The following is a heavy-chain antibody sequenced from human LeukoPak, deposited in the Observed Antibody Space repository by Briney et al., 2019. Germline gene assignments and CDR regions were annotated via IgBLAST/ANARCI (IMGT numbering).Heavy chain of an antibody. Sequence: GGSLRLSCAASGFTFSSYWMSWVRQAPGKGLEWVANIKQDGSEKYYVDSVKGRFTISRDNAKNSVYLHMNSLRAEDTAVYYCARDKVVGPTKFDSWGQGTLVTVSS. J-gene: IGHJ5*01. V-gene: IGHV3-7*01. CDR3: ARDKVVGPTKFDS. CDR1: GFTFSSYW. CDR2: IKQDGSEK. D-gene: IGHD1-26*01.